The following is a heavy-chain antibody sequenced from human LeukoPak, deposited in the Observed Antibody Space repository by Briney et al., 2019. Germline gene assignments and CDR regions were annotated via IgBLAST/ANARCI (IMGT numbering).Heavy chain of an antibody. D-gene: IGHD1-26*01. J-gene: IGHJ3*02. CDR2: INPSGGST. Sequence: GASVKVSCKASGYTFTSYGISWVRQAPGQGLEWMGIINPSGGSTSYAQKFQGRVTMTRDTSTSTVYMELSSLRSEDTAVYYCATRFIGSYAFDIWGQGTMVTVSS. CDR1: GYTFTSYG. CDR3: ATRFIGSYAFDI. V-gene: IGHV1-46*01.